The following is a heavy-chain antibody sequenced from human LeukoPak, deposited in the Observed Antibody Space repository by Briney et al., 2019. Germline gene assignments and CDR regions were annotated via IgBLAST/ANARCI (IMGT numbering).Heavy chain of an antibody. J-gene: IGHJ3*02. Sequence: ASVKVSCKASGYTFTSYDINWVRQATGQGLEWMGWMNPNSGNTGYAQKFQGRVTMTRNTSISTAYMELSSLRSEDTAVYYCARNKRLLMPRAFDIWGQGTMVTVSS. CDR1: GYTFTSYD. V-gene: IGHV1-8*01. CDR3: ARNKRLLMPRAFDI. D-gene: IGHD2-2*01. CDR2: MNPNSGNT.